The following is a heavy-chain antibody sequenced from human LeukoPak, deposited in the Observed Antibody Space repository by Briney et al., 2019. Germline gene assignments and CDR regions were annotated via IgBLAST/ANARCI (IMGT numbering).Heavy chain of an antibody. CDR3: ASQFAAANNPFYEYYMDV. CDR2: ISSSSSYI. V-gene: IGHV3-21*01. CDR1: GFTFTTYD. J-gene: IGHJ6*03. D-gene: IGHD6-13*01. Sequence: GGSLRLSCAASGFTFTTYDMSWVRQAPGKGLEWVSSISSSSSYIYYADSVKGRFTISRDNAKNSLYLQMNSLRAEDTAVYYCASQFAAANNPFYEYYMDVWGKGTTVTISS.